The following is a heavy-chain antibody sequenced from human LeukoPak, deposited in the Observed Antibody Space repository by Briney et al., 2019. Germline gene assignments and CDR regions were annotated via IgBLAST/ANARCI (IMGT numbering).Heavy chain of an antibody. J-gene: IGHJ4*02. CDR2: IYHSGST. CDR3: ARDPDYYDPGY. Sequence: PSETLSLTCTVSGYSISSGYYWAWIRQPPGKGLEWIGSIYHSGSTYYNPSLKSRVTISIDTTKSQFSLNLSSVTAADTAVYFCARDPDYYDPGYWGQGTLVTVSS. CDR1: GYSISSGYY. V-gene: IGHV4-38-2*02. D-gene: IGHD3-22*01.